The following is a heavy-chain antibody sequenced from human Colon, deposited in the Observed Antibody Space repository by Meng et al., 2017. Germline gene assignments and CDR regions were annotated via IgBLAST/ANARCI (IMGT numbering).Heavy chain of an antibody. D-gene: IGHD1-26*01. CDR1: GYTFTTFF. V-gene: IGHV1-2*05. CDR3: ARMGAGAAFDF. Sequence: QVHLVQSGAEVKTPGSSVKISCEASGYTFTTFFLNWVRQTPDQGFEWLGRINPNSGVTNFAQKFQGRVTMTRDTSISTAYMELASLRSDDTGVYYCARMGAGAAFDFWGQGILVTVSS. CDR2: INPNSGVT. J-gene: IGHJ4*02.